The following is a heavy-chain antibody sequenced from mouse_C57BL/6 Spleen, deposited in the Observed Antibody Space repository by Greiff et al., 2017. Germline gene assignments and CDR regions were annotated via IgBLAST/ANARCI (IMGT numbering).Heavy chain of an antibody. V-gene: IGHV1-15*01. D-gene: IGHD1-1*01. Sequence: VQLQQSGAELVRPGASVTLSCKASGYTFTDYEMHWVKQTPVHGLEWIGAIDPETGGTAYNQKFKGKAILTADKSSSTAYMELRSLTSEDSAVYYCTRGSSPHAMDYWGQGTSVTVSS. CDR2: IDPETGGT. CDR3: TRGSSPHAMDY. CDR1: GYTFTDYE. J-gene: IGHJ4*01.